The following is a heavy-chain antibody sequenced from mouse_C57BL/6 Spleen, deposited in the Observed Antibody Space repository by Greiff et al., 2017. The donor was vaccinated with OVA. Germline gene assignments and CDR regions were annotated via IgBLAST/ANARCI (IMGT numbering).Heavy chain of an antibody. Sequence: QVQLQQPGAELVMPGASVKLSCKASGYTFTSYWMHWVKQRPGQGLEWIGEIDPSDSYTNYNQKFKGKSTLTVDKSSSTAYMQLSSLTSEDSAVYYCARWYYYGNWYFDVWGTGTTVTVSS. D-gene: IGHD1-1*01. CDR2: IDPSDSYT. J-gene: IGHJ1*03. CDR3: ARWYYYGNWYFDV. V-gene: IGHV1-69*01. CDR1: GYTFTSYW.